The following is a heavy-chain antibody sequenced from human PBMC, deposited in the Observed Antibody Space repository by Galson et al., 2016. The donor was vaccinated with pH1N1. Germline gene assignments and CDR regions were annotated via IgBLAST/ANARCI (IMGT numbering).Heavy chain of an antibody. J-gene: IGHJ5*02. D-gene: IGHD5-12*01. Sequence: SVKVSCKASGGTFSNYAISWVRQAPGQGLEWMGGIIPIFGTTNYAQRFHGRVTITADTSTYTAYMELSSLRSDDTAMYYCARDRHYGDDRAFDPWGRGTLATVSS. CDR2: IIPIFGTT. CDR3: ARDRHYGDDRAFDP. CDR1: GGTFSNYA. V-gene: IGHV1-69*06.